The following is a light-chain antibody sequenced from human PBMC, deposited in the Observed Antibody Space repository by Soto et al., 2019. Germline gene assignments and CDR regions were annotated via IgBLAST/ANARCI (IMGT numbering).Light chain of an antibody. Sequence: QSVLTQSPSASASLGASVKLTCTLSSGHSSYAIAWHQQQPEKGPRYLMKLDSDGSHSKGDGIPDRFSGSSSGAERYLTIYSLQSEDEADYYCQTWGPGIRVFGGGTKVTVL. CDR3: QTWGPGIRV. V-gene: IGLV4-69*01. CDR1: SGHSSYA. CDR2: LDSDGSH. J-gene: IGLJ2*01.